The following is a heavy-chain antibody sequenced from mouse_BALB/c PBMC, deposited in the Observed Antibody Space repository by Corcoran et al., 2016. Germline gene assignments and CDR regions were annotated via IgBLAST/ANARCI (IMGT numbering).Heavy chain of an antibody. J-gene: IGHJ3*01. V-gene: IGHV9-3-1*01. CDR1: GYTFTNYG. Sequence: QIQLVQSGPELKKPGETVKISCKASGYTFTNYGMNWVKQAPGKGLKWMGWINTYTGEPTYADAFKGRFAFSLETSASTAYLQINNLKNEDTATYFCASDYDGYPCAYWGQGTLVTVSA. CDR3: ASDYDGYPCAY. CDR2: INTYTGEP. D-gene: IGHD2-3*01.